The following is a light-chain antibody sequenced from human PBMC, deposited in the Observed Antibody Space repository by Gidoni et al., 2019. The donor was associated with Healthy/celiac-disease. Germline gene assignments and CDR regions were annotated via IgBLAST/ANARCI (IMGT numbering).Light chain of an antibody. CDR2: EVS. V-gene: IGLV2-18*02. J-gene: IGLJ3*02. Sequence: QSALTQPPSVSGSPGQSVTISCTGTSSDVGTYNRVSWYQQPPGTAPKLMIYEVSNRPSGVPDRFSGSKSGNTASLTISGRQAEDEADYYCTSYTRSTTWVFGGGTKLTVL. CDR1: SSDVGTYNR. CDR3: TSYTRSTTWV.